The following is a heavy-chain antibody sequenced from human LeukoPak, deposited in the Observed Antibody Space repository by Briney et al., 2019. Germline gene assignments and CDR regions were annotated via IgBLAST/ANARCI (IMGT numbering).Heavy chain of an antibody. CDR1: GGSISSYY. D-gene: IGHD6-19*01. CDR2: IYTSGST. Sequence: SETLSLTCTVSGGSISSYYWSWLRQPAGKGLEWIGRIYTSGSTNYNPSLKSRVTMSVDTSKNQFSLKLSSVTAADTAVYYCARGIAVAGIFDYWGQGTLVTVSS. J-gene: IGHJ4*02. CDR3: ARGIAVAGIFDY. V-gene: IGHV4-4*07.